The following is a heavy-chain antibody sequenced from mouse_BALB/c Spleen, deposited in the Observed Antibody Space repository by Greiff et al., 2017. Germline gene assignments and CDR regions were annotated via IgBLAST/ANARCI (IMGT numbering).Heavy chain of an antibody. CDR2: IDPANGNT. V-gene: IGHV14-3*02. CDR3: AGDYDVGLYAMDY. Sequence: EVKLVESGAELVKPGASVKLSCTASGFNIKDTYMHWVKQRPEQGLEWIGRIDPANGNTKYDPKFQGKATITADTSSNTAYLQLSSLTSEDTAVYYCAGDYDVGLYAMDYWGQGTSVTVSS. D-gene: IGHD2-4*01. J-gene: IGHJ4*01. CDR1: GFNIKDTY.